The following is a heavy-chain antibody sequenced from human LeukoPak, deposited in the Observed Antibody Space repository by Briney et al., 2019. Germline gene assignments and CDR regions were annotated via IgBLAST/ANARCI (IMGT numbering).Heavy chain of an antibody. Sequence: ASVKVSCKASGDTFTGYLFHWVRQAPGQGLEWMGWINPNTGNTDYALKFQGGVTLTRDTSISTAYMELSRLRSDDTAVYYCAGGYYGSGSHYYFDYWGQGTLVTVSS. D-gene: IGHD3-10*01. CDR2: INPNTGNT. CDR1: GDTFTGYL. CDR3: AGGYYGSGSHYYFDY. V-gene: IGHV1-2*02. J-gene: IGHJ4*02.